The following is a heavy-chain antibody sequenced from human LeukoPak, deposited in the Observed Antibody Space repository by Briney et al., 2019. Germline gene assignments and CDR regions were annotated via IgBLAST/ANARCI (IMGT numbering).Heavy chain of an antibody. D-gene: IGHD3-10*01. V-gene: IGHV4-39*07. CDR2: IYYSGST. CDR3: ARGEEYNSGTVHFDY. Sequence: SETLSLTCTVSGGSISSSSYYWGWIRQPPGKGLEWIGSIYYSGSTYYNPSLKSRVTISVDTSKNQFSLRLTSVTAEDPAVYYCARGEEYNSGTVHFDYWGQGILVTVSS. CDR1: GGSISSSSYY. J-gene: IGHJ4*02.